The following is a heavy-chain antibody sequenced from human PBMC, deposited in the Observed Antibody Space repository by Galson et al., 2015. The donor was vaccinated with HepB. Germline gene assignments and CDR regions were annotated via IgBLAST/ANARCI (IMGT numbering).Heavy chain of an antibody. CDR1: GYTLTELS. V-gene: IGHV1-24*01. J-gene: IGHJ6*02. Sequence: SVKVSCKVSGYTLTELSMHWVRQAPGKGLEWMGGFDPEDGETIYAQKFQGRVTMTEDTSTDTAYMELSSLRSEDTAVYYCATDDTVVTPDYYGMDVWGQGTTVTVSS. CDR3: ATDDTVVTPDYYGMDV. D-gene: IGHD4-23*01. CDR2: FDPEDGET.